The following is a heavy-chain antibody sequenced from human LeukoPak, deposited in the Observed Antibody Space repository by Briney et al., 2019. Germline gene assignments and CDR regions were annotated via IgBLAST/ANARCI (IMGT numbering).Heavy chain of an antibody. CDR3: TTPEPRYYYDSSGYYWSYYYYGMDV. V-gene: IGHV3-15*01. CDR2: IKSKTDGGTT. D-gene: IGHD3-22*01. J-gene: IGHJ6*02. CDR1: GFTFSNAW. Sequence: GGSLRLSCAASGFTFSNAWMSWVRQAPGKGLEWVGRIKSKTDGGTTDYAAPVKGRFTISRDDSKNTLYLQMNSLKTEDTAVYYCTTPEPRYYYDSSGYYWSYYYYGMDVWGQGTTVTVSS.